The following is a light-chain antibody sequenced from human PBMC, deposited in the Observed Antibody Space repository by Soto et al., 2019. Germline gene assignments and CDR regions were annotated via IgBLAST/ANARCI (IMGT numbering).Light chain of an antibody. J-gene: IGKJ1*01. CDR2: GVS. Sequence: EIVLTQSPGTLSLSPGERATLSCRASQSINNKYLAWYQQEPGQTPRLLIHGVSIRATGIPDRFSGSGSGTDFTLTISRLEPEDFAVYYCQLYSGSPWTFGLGTKVEIK. V-gene: IGKV3-20*01. CDR3: QLYSGSPWT. CDR1: QSINNKY.